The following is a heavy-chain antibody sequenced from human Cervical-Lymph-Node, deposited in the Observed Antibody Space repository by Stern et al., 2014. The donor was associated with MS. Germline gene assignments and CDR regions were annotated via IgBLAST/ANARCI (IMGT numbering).Heavy chain of an antibody. CDR2: TNQAGSEK. CDR3: ANGGTTWN. Sequence: EVQLVESGGGAVQSGGSLRRSWVASDLAFSTYWMNWVLQAPGKGLQWVANTNQAGSEKYYVDSVKGRFTISRDNAKKSLYLQMNNLRSEDTAVYYCANGGTTWNWGQGTLVTVSS. D-gene: IGHD1-1*01. CDR1: DLAFSTYW. V-gene: IGHV3-7*03. J-gene: IGHJ4*02.